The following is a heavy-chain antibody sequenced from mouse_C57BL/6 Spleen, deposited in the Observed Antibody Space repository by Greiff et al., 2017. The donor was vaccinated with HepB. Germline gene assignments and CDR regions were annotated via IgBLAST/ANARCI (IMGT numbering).Heavy chain of an antibody. D-gene: IGHD2-4*01. CDR1: GFTFSDYG. J-gene: IGHJ4*01. V-gene: IGHV5-17*01. Sequence: EVKLVESGGGLVKPGGSLKLSCAASGFTFSDYGMHWVRQAPEKGLEWVAYISSGSSTIYYADTVKGRFTISRDNAKNTLFLQMTSLRSEDTAMYYCARIDYDFAMDYWGQGTSVTVSS. CDR3: ARIDYDFAMDY. CDR2: ISSGSSTI.